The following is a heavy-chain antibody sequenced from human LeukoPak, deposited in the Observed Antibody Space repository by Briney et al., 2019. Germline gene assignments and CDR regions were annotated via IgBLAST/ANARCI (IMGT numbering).Heavy chain of an antibody. CDR1: GFTFSSYA. V-gene: IGHV3-23*01. J-gene: IGHJ5*02. CDR2: ISGSGGST. CDR3: AKDVSWNWFDP. Sequence: GGSLRLSCAASGFTFSSYAMTWVRQAPGKGLEWVSAISGSGGSTYYADSVKGRFTISRDNSKNTLYLQMNTLRAEETAVYYCAKDVSWNWFDPWGQGTLVTVSS.